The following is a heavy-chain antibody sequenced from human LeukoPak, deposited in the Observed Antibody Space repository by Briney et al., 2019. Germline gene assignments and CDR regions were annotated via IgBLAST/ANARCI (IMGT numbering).Heavy chain of an antibody. D-gene: IGHD1-26*01. CDR3: ARPHRYVSGSPNRYYYYYYMDV. CDR2: ISSNGGST. V-gene: IGHV3-64*01. J-gene: IGHJ6*03. CDR1: GFTFSSYA. Sequence: GGSLRLSCAASGFTFSSYAMHWVRQAPGKRLEYVSAISSNGGSTYYANSVKGRFTISRDNSKNTLYLQMGSLRAEDMAVYYCARPHRYVSGSPNRYYYYYYMDVWGKGTTVTVSS.